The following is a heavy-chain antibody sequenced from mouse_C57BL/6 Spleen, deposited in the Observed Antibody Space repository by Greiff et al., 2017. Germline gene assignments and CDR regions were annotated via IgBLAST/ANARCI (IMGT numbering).Heavy chain of an antibody. CDR2: ICPGDGDI. D-gene: IGHD1-1*01. CDR1: GYAFTNYL. CDR3: ARGHYYGSRGFDY. J-gene: IGHJ2*01. V-gene: IGHV1-54*01. Sequence: VQLQQSGAELVRPGTSLKVSCKASGYAFTNYLIEWVQQGPGKGLEWIGRICPGDGDINYNGTLKGQATLSADKSSSTAYMQLSSLTSEDSAVYCCARGHYYGSRGFDYWGQGTTLTVSS.